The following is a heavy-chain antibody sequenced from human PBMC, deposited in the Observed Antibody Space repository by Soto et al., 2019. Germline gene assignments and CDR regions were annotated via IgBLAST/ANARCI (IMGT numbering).Heavy chain of an antibody. D-gene: IGHD4-17*01. CDR1: GFTFSDYY. CDR2: ISSSSSYT. CDR3: ARDPYGDAGYFDL. V-gene: IGHV3-11*06. Sequence: QVQLVESGGGLVKPGGSLRLSCAASGFTFSDYYMSWIRQAPGKGLEWVSYISSSSSYTNYADSVKGRFTISRDNAKNSLYLQMNRLRAADTAVYYCARDPYGDAGYFDLWGRGTLVTVSS. J-gene: IGHJ2*01.